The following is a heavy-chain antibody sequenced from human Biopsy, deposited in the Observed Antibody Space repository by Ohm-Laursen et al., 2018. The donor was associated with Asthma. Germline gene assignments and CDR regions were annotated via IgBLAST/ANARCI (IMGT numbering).Heavy chain of an antibody. CDR2: IDWEEDK. V-gene: IGHV2-70*04. D-gene: IGHD1-14*01. CDR1: GFSLSSSGAN. Sequence: TQTLTLTSSFSGFSLSSSGANVNWIRQPPGKALEWLARIDWEEDKFYSTSLKTRLTISKGSSEDQVVLTMTNMGPVDTATYYCTRHNDYWGPGILVTVSS. CDR3: TRHNDY. J-gene: IGHJ4*02.